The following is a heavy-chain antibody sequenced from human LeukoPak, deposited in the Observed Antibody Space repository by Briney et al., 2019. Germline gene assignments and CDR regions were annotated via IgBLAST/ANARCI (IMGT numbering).Heavy chain of an antibody. D-gene: IGHD2-2*01. V-gene: IGHV1-2*02. J-gene: IGHJ6*03. CDR2: INPNSGGT. CDR1: GYTFTGYY. Sequence: GASVKVSCKASGYTFTGYYIHWVRQAPGQGLEWMGWINPNSGGTNYAQKFQGRVTMTRDTSISTAYMELSRLRSDDTAVYYCAREGVVVPAEAYYYYYMDVWGKGTTVTISS. CDR3: AREGVVVPAEAYYYYYMDV.